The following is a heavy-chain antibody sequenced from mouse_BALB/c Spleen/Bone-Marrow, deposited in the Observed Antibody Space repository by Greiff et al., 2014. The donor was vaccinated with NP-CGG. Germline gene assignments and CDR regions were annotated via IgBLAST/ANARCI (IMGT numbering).Heavy chain of an antibody. CDR1: GFNIKDTF. D-gene: IGHD2-1*01. J-gene: IGHJ4*01. V-gene: IGHV14-3*02. Sequence: EVQLQQSGAELVKPGASVKLSCTASGFNIKDTFMHWMKQRPEQGLEWNGRIDPANGITKYDPKFKGKATITTGTSSNTAYLQLSSLTSEDTAVYYCASSGNYEGGARDYWGQGTSVTVSS. CDR2: IDPANGIT. CDR3: ASSGNYEGGARDY.